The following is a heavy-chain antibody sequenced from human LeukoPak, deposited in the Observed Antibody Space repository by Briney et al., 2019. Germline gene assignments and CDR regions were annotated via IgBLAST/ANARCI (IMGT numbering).Heavy chain of an antibody. CDR2: ISGSGGST. J-gene: IGHJ4*02. Sequence: GGSLRLSCAASGFTFSSYAMSWVRQAPGKGLEWVPAISGSGGSTYYADSVKGRFTISRDNSKNTLYLQMNSLRAEDTAVYYCAKEVPYYYDSSGPYGDWGQGTLVTVSS. V-gene: IGHV3-23*01. CDR1: GFTFSSYA. D-gene: IGHD3-22*01. CDR3: AKEVPYYYDSSGPYGD.